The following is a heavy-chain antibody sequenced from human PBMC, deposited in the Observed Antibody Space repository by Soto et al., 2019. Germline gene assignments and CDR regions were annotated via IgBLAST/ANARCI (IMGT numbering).Heavy chain of an antibody. D-gene: IGHD3-3*01. CDR2: ISGSGGDT. Sequence: EVQLLESGGGLVQPGGSLRLSCSASGFTFTSYAMSWVRQAPGKGLEWVSGISGSGGDTKSADSVKGRFTISRDNFKNTRELQMNSLRAEDTAVYDCAKHDFWTIYKTGLDSWGQGTLVTVSS. CDR3: AKHDFWTIYKTGLDS. V-gene: IGHV3-23*01. J-gene: IGHJ4*02. CDR1: GFTFTSYA.